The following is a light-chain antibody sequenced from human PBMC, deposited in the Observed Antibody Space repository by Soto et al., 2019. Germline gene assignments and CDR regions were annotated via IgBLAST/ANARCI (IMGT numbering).Light chain of an antibody. V-gene: IGKV1-9*01. CDR3: KQGNGYPGE. Sequence: PSFLSASVGDRVTIRCRASQVISTYLAWYQQKPGNAPKLLIHVASTLQRGVPSRFSGSGSGTEFTLTISSLQPGDFATYYCKQGNGYPGEFGQGTKV. J-gene: IGKJ2*01. CDR2: VAS. CDR1: QVISTY.